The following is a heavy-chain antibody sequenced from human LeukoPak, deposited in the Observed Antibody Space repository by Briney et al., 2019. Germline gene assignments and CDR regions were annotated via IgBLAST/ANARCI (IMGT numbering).Heavy chain of an antibody. CDR1: GFTFSTYG. Sequence: PGGSLRLSCEASGFTFSTYGMHWVRQAPGKGLEWVAFIRYDVRNKYYGESVKGRFTISRDNSKNTLYLQMNSLTIEDTAVYYCAKFSSLWGTAYYLADSWGQGTLVSVSS. CDR3: AKFSSLWGTAYYLADS. CDR2: IRYDVRNK. J-gene: IGHJ4*02. V-gene: IGHV3-30*02. D-gene: IGHD2-21*01.